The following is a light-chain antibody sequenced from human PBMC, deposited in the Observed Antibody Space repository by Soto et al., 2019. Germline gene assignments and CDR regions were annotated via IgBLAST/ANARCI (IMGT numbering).Light chain of an antibody. CDR2: EGS. CDR1: SSDVGSYNL. CDR3: CSYAGSSTPYV. Sequence: QSARTQPASVSGSPGQSITISCTGTSSDVGSYNLVSWYQQHPGKAPKLMIYEGSKRPSGVSNRFSGSKSGNTASLTISGLQAEDEAYYYCCSYAGSSTPYVFGTGTKLTVL. V-gene: IGLV2-23*01. J-gene: IGLJ1*01.